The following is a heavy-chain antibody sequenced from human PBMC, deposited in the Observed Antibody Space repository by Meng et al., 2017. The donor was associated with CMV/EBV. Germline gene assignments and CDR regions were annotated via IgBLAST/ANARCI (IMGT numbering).Heavy chain of an antibody. V-gene: IGHV1-69*04. J-gene: IGHJ4*02. D-gene: IGHD3-3*01. Sequence: SVKVSCKASVCTFSSYTISWVRQAPGQGLEWMGRIIPILGIANYAQKFQGRVTITADKSTSTAYMELSSLRSEDTAVYYCARESAPRIFGVVNYFDYWGQGTLVTVSS. CDR3: ARESAPRIFGVVNYFDY. CDR1: VCTFSSYT. CDR2: IIPILGIA.